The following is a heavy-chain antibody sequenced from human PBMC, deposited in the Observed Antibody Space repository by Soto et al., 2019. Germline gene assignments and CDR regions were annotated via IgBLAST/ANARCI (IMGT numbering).Heavy chain of an antibody. V-gene: IGHV4-34*01. CDR1: GGSFSGYY. D-gene: IGHD2-2*01. CDR3: ARGGVFIDIVVVPAAIAGSYGMDV. Sequence: PSETLSLTCAVYGGSFSGYYWSWIRQPPGKGLEWIGEINHSGSTNYNPSLKSRVTISVDTSKNQFSLKLSSVTAADTAVYYCARGGVFIDIVVVPAAIAGSYGMDVWGQGTKVTVSS. CDR2: INHSGST. J-gene: IGHJ6*02.